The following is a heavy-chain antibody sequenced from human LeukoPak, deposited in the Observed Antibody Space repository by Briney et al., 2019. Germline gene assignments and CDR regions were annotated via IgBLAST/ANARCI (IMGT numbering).Heavy chain of an antibody. CDR2: IYYSGRT. Sequence: SETLSLTCTVSGGSISSYYWSWIRQPPGKGLEYIGSIYYSGRTYYNPSLKSRVSISIDTSKNQFSLKLNSVTAANTAVYYCARGPLSSWYDFNWFDPWGQGTLVTVSS. D-gene: IGHD6-13*01. CDR3: ARGPLSSWYDFNWFDP. J-gene: IGHJ5*02. CDR1: GGSISSYY. V-gene: IGHV4-59*01.